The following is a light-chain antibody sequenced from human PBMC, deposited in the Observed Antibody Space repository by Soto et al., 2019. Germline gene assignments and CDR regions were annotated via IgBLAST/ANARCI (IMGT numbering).Light chain of an antibody. Sequence: EIVMTQSPVTLSVSPGERATLSCRASQSVGSHLAWYQQRAGQAPRLLISGASTRATGVPARFSGSGSGTDFTLTISGLEPEDFAVYFCQQFQSSLRTFGQGTKVDIK. CDR3: QQFQSSLRT. V-gene: IGKV3D-15*02. CDR1: QSVGSH. J-gene: IGKJ1*01. CDR2: GAS.